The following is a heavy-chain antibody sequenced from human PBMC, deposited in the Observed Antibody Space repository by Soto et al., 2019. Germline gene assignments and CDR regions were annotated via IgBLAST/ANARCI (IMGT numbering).Heavy chain of an antibody. CDR3: ARGGRVVPAAKPYYYYYYGMDV. CDR1: GLSFSGYY. J-gene: IGHJ6*02. V-gene: IGHV4-34*01. Sequence: XETLRVTCAVDGLSFSGYYWSWIRQPPGKGLDWIGEINHSGSTNYNPSLKSRVTISVDTSKNQFSLKLSSVTAADTAVYYCARGGRVVPAAKPYYYYYYGMDVWGQGTTVTVSS. CDR2: INHSGST. D-gene: IGHD2-2*02.